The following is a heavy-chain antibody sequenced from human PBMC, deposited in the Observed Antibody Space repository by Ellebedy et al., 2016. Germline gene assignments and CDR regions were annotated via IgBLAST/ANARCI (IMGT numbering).Heavy chain of an antibody. CDR1: GGTFSSYA. Sequence: SVKVSXXASGGTFSSYAISWVQQAPGQGLEWMGGIIPIFGTANYAQKFQGRVTITADESTSTAYMELSSLRSEDTAVYYCASAMVRGVNPYFDYWGQGTLVTVSS. J-gene: IGHJ4*02. D-gene: IGHD3-10*01. CDR2: IIPIFGTA. CDR3: ASAMVRGVNPYFDY. V-gene: IGHV1-69*13.